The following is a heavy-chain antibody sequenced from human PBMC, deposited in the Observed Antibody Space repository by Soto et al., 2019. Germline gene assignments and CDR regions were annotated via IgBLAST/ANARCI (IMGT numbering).Heavy chain of an antibody. CDR3: ARQGITMIVVVVTDNWFDP. CDR1: GGSISNNNYY. J-gene: IGHJ5*02. Sequence: SETLSLTCSVSGGSISNNNYYWGWIRQPPGKALEWIGSIYYSGSTYYNPSLESRVSISVDTSRNQFSLKLNSVTAADTAVYYCARQGITMIVVVVTDNWFDPWGQGTLVTVSS. D-gene: IGHD3-22*01. CDR2: IYYSGST. V-gene: IGHV4-39*01.